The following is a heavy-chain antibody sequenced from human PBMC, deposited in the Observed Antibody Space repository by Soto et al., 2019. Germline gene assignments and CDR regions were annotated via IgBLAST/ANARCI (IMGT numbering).Heavy chain of an antibody. CDR2: ISGGGDVT. D-gene: IGHD1-26*01. CDR3: SRDPRLVDY. J-gene: IGHJ4*02. CDR1: GFIFSDYY. Sequence: QVQLVESGGALVKPGGSLRLSCAASGFIFSDYYMTWIRQAPGKGPEWISYISGGGDVTAYAHSVKGRFTISRDNTKRSLYLQMKSLTVEEMAVYYCSRDPRLVDYWGQGTLVTVAS. V-gene: IGHV3-11*01.